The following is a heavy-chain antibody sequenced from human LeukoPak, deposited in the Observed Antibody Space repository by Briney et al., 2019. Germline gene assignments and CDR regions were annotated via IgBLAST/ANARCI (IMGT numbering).Heavy chain of an antibody. V-gene: IGHV4-59*01. CDR3: ARSQGYFDY. J-gene: IGHJ4*02. Sequence: SETLSLTCTVSGGSISSYYWSWIRQPPGKGVEWIGYIYYSGSTNYNPSLKSRVTISVDTSKNQFSLKLSSVTAADTAVYYCARSQGYFDYWGQGTLVTVSS. CDR2: IYYSGST. CDR1: GGSISSYY.